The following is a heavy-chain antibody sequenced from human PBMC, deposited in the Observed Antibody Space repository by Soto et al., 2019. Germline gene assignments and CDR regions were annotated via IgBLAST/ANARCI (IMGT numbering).Heavy chain of an antibody. Sequence: GGSLRLSCAASALTLTGDAMSWVRQAPGKGLEWVSAISGSGDSTYYADSVKGRFTISRDNSKNTLHLQMNSLRAEDTAVYYCAKQSPYSSGWYYFDYWGQGTLVTVSS. V-gene: IGHV3-23*01. CDR2: ISGSGDST. J-gene: IGHJ4*02. CDR3: AKQSPYSSGWYYFDY. CDR1: ALTLTGDA. D-gene: IGHD6-19*01.